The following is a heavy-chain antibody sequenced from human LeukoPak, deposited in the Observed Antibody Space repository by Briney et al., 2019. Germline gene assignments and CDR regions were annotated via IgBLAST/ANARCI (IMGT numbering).Heavy chain of an antibody. CDR3: ARGGLSIMGY. J-gene: IGHJ4*02. CDR1: GITFSSYS. Sequence: GGSLRLSCGASGITFSSYSMNWVRQAPGKGLEWVSYISSSGSTKYYADSVKGRFTISRDNARNSLYLHMNSLRAEDTAVYFCARGGLSIMGYWGQGTLVTVSS. V-gene: IGHV3-48*01. D-gene: IGHD2/OR15-2a*01. CDR2: ISSSGSTK.